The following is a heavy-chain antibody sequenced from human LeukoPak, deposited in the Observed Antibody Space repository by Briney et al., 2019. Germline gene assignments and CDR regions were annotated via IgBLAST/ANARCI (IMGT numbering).Heavy chain of an antibody. D-gene: IGHD5-12*01. CDR3: ARSYSDYDYFNNWFDP. CDR2: IYWNDDK. V-gene: IGHV2-5*01. CDR1: TVSGSSGNFW. J-gene: IGHJ5*02. Sequence: TLSLTCALSTVSGSSGNFWSWARQPPGKALEWLALIYWNDDKRYSPSLKSRLTISKDTSKNQVVLTMTNMDPVDTATYYCARSYSDYDYFNNWFDPWGQGTLVTVSS.